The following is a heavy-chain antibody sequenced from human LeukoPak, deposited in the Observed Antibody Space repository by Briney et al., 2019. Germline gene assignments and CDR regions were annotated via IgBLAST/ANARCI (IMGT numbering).Heavy chain of an antibody. CDR3: ARDQRAYCGGDCLDAFDI. D-gene: IGHD2-21*02. V-gene: IGHV1-69*13. J-gene: IGHJ3*02. CDR1: GGTFSSYA. Sequence: ASVKVSCKASGGTFSSYAISRVRQAPGQGLEWMGGIIPIFGTANYAQKFQGRVTITADESTSTAYMELSSLRSEDTAVYYCARDQRAYCGGDCLDAFDIWGQGTMVTVSS. CDR2: IIPIFGTA.